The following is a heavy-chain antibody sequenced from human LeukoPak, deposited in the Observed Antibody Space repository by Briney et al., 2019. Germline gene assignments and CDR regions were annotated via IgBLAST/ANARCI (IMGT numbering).Heavy chain of an antibody. CDR3: ARHYYDSSGYPDY. Sequence: GRSLRLPCAASGFTFSSYAMHWVRQAPGKGLEWVAVISYDGSNKYYADSVKGRFTISRDNSKNTLYLQMNSLKASDTAMYYCARHYYDSSGYPDYWGQGTLVTVSS. CDR1: GFTFSSYA. V-gene: IGHV3-30*04. J-gene: IGHJ4*02. D-gene: IGHD3-22*01. CDR2: ISYDGSNK.